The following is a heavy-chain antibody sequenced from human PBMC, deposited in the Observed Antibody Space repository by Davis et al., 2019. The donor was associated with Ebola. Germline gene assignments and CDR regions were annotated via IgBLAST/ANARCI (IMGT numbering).Heavy chain of an antibody. J-gene: IGHJ4*02. CDR1: GFSLSTTGLG. CDR2: IYWDDDK. Sequence: SGPTLVKPTQTLTLTCSFSGFSLSTTGLGVGWIRQPPGKALEWLALIYWDDDKRYSPSLRSRLTITKDTSKNKVVLTMTNMDPVDTATYYCAHWTHLQLFPNWGQGTLVTVSS. V-gene: IGHV2-5*02. D-gene: IGHD1-1*01. CDR3: AHWTHLQLFPN.